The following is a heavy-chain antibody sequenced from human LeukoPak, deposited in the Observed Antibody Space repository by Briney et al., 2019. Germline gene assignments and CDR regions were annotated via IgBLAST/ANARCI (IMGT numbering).Heavy chain of an antibody. CDR1: GFSFSNYA. D-gene: IGHD6-13*01. Sequence: GGSLRLSCAASGFSFSNYAMSWVRQAPGKGLEWVSAISDSGGSTYYADSVKGRFTISRDNSKNTLYLQMNSLRGEDTAVYYCAKGFTSSWNYYFDYWGQGTLVTVSS. CDR2: ISDSGGST. CDR3: AKGFTSSWNYYFDY. J-gene: IGHJ4*02. V-gene: IGHV3-23*01.